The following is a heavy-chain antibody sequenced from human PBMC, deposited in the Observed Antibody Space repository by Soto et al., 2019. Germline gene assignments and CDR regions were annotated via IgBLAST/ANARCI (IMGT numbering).Heavy chain of an antibody. CDR1: RDTFTSYY. J-gene: IGHJ5*02. CDR3: ARSSGGNFGIIIEGTNWFDP. D-gene: IGHD1-26*01. Sequence: GPVKVSCKAPRDTFTSYYINWVRQAPGQGLEWMGVINPHGGSTAYAQKFKGRVTLTRDTSASTVYMEVSSLTSEDTAMYYCARSSGGNFGIIIEGTNWFDPWGQGTLVTVSS. V-gene: IGHV1-46*01. CDR2: INPHGGST.